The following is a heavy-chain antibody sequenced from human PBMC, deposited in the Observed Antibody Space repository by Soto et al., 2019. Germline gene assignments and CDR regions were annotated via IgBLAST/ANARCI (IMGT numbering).Heavy chain of an antibody. CDR3: TRLRLLKGAFDV. Sequence: QVQLVQSGAEVKKPGASVKVSCQASGYTFTSNFIHWVRQAPGQGLEWMGEINPRAGSTTYAQKFQGRLTVTRDTSTSTVYMNLSSLTSDDTAVYYCTRLRLLKGAFDVWGQGTTVTVSS. V-gene: IGHV1-46*03. CDR1: GYTFTSNF. CDR2: INPRAGST. J-gene: IGHJ3*01.